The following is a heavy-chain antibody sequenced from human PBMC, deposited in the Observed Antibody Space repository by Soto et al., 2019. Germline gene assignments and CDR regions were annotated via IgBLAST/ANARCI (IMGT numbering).Heavy chain of an antibody. V-gene: IGHV3-74*01. CDR1: GFTFSSYW. J-gene: IGHJ6*03. CDR2: INSDRSST. CDR3: ARDSGAVAGTYYYYYMDV. Sequence: GGSLRLSCAASGFTFSSYWMHWVRQAPGKGLVWVSRINSDRSSTSYADSVKGRFTISRDNAKNTLYLQMNSLRAEDTAVYYCARDSGAVAGTYYYYYMDVWGKGTTVTVSS. D-gene: IGHD6-19*01.